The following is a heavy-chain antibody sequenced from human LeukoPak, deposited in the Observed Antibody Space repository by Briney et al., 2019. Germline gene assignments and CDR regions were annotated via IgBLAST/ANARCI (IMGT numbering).Heavy chain of an antibody. CDR2: TYHRSQWCS. Sequence: SQTLSLTFAISGDSVSINSAAWNWIRQSPSRGLEWLGRTYHRSQWCSDYGPSVRGRITINPDTSKNHFSLQLTSVTPDDTAVYYCARYTSAWYLDYWGQGTLVTVSS. D-gene: IGHD6-13*01. J-gene: IGHJ4*02. V-gene: IGHV6-1*01. CDR1: GDSVSINSAA. CDR3: ARYTSAWYLDY.